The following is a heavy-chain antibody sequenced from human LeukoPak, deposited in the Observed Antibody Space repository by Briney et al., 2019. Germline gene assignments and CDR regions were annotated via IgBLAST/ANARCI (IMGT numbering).Heavy chain of an antibody. CDR3: ARVGVVVIFDWDWYFDL. CDR2: INPNSGGT. Sequence: ASVKVSCKASGYTFTGYYMHWVRQAPGKGLEWMGWINPNSGGTNYAQKFQGRVTMTRDTSISTAYMELSRLRSDDTAVYYCARVGVVVIFDWDWYFDLWGRGTLVTVSS. D-gene: IGHD3-22*01. J-gene: IGHJ2*01. CDR1: GYTFTGYY. V-gene: IGHV1-2*02.